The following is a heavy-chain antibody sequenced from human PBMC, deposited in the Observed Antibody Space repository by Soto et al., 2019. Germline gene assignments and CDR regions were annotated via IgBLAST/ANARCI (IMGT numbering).Heavy chain of an antibody. D-gene: IGHD2-2*01. CDR1: GGSISSGDYY. CDR3: ARLGYCSSTSCPSEYYGMDV. V-gene: IGHV4-30-4*01. J-gene: IGHJ6*02. CDR2: IYYSGST. Sequence: PSETLSLTCSVSGGSISSGDYYWSWIRQPPGKGLEWIGYIYYSGSTYYNPSLKSRVTISVDTSKNQFSLKLSSVTAADTAVYYCARLGYCSSTSCPSEYYGMDVWGQGTTVTVS.